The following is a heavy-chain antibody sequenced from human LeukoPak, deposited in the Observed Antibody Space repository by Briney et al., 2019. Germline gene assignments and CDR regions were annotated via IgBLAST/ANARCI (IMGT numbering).Heavy chain of an antibody. V-gene: IGHV3-48*04. J-gene: IGHJ3*02. Sequence: TGGSLRLSCTASGFTFSSRWMHWVRQAPGKGLEWVSYISSSGSTIYYADSVKGRFTISRDNAKNSLYLQMNSLRAEDTAVYYCARIGATVDAFDIWGQGTMVTVSS. CDR2: ISSSGSTI. CDR3: ARIGATVDAFDI. CDR1: GFTFSSRW. D-gene: IGHD4/OR15-4a*01.